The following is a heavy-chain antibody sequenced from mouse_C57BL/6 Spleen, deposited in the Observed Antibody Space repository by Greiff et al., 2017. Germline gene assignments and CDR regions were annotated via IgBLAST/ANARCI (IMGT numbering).Heavy chain of an antibody. CDR1: GFTFTDYY. V-gene: IGHV7-3*01. CDR3: ARRLGGYAMDY. Sequence: EVKLVESGGGLVQPGGSLSLSCAASGFTFTDYYMSWVRQPPGKALEWLGFIRNKANGYTTEYSASVKGRFTISRDNSQSILYLQMNALRAEDSATYYCARRLGGYAMDYWGQGTSVTVSS. J-gene: IGHJ4*01. CDR2: IRNKANGYTT. D-gene: IGHD4-1*01.